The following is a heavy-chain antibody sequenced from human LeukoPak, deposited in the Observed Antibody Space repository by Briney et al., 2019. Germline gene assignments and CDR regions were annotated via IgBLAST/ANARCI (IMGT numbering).Heavy chain of an antibody. V-gene: IGHV3-23*01. CDR2: ISGSGSST. Sequence: PGGSLRLSCAASGFTFSSYGMSWVRQAPGKGLEWVSTISGSGSSTYYADSVKGRFTISRDNSKSTLYLQMNSLRAEDTAVYYCARHYDSSGYYYIDYWGQGTLVTVSS. J-gene: IGHJ4*02. CDR1: GFTFSSYG. D-gene: IGHD3-22*01. CDR3: ARHYDSSGYYYIDY.